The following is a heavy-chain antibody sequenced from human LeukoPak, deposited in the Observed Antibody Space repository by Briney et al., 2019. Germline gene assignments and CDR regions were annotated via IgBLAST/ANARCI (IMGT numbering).Heavy chain of an antibody. D-gene: IGHD3-3*01. CDR1: GFTFSSYG. CDR2: IWYDGSNK. V-gene: IGHV3-33*01. CDR3: ARDLGRFLGWLQV. Sequence: GGSLRLSCAASGFTFSSYGMHWVRQAPGKGLEWVAVIWYDGSNKYYADSVKGRFTISRDNSKNTLYLQMNSLRAEDTAVYYCARDLGRFLGWLQVWGQGTTVTVSS. J-gene: IGHJ6*02.